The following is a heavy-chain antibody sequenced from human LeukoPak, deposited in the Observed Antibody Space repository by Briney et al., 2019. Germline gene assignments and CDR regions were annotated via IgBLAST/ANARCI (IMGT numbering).Heavy chain of an antibody. J-gene: IGHJ4*02. V-gene: IGHV1-46*01. CDR2: INPSGGST. D-gene: IGHD3-16*02. CDR1: GYTFTSYY. Sequence: GASVKVSCKASGYTFTSYYMHWVRQAPGQGLEWMGIINPSGGSTSYAQKFQGRVTMTRDTSTSTVYMELSSLRSEDMAVYYCARGLRLRELSSSRFDYWGQGTLVTVSS. CDR3: ARGLRLRELSSSRFDY.